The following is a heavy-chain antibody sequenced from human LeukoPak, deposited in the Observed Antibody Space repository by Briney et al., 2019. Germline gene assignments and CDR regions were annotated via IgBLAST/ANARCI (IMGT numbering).Heavy chain of an antibody. Sequence: SETLSLTCAVYGGSFSGYYWSWIRQPPGKGLEWIGEINHSGSTNYNPSLKSRVTISVDTSKNQFSLKLSSVTAADTAVYYCARGGEDIVVVPAAIGSDYWGQGTLVTDSS. CDR1: GGSFSGYY. CDR3: ARGGEDIVVVPAAIGSDY. D-gene: IGHD2-2*02. V-gene: IGHV4-34*01. CDR2: INHSGST. J-gene: IGHJ4*02.